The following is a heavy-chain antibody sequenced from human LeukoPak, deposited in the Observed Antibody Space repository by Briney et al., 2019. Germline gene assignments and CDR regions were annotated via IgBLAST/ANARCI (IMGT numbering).Heavy chain of an antibody. J-gene: IGHJ4*02. Sequence: PGRSLRLSCAASGFSYSSYVIHWVRQAPGKGLEWVAVISPEGGYTYYADSVKGRFTISRDNSKNTAYLQMNSLRNDDTAVYYCARGGQSSGYYYPCRDYRGQGTLVTVSS. V-gene: IGHV3-30*03. CDR2: ISPEGGYT. CDR1: GFSYSSYV. D-gene: IGHD3-22*01. CDR3: ARGGQSSGYYYPCRDY.